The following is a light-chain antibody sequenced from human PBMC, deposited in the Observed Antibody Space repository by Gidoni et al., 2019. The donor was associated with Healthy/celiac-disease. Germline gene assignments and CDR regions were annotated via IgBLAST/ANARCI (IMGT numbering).Light chain of an antibody. Sequence: DIQMTQSPSSLSASGGDRVTITCRASQSISSYLNWYQQKPGKAPKLLIYAASSLQSGVPSRFSGSGSGIDFTLTISSLQPEDFATYYCQQSYSTPPWTFGQGTKVEIK. J-gene: IGKJ1*01. CDR1: QSISSY. CDR2: AAS. CDR3: QQSYSTPPWT. V-gene: IGKV1-39*01.